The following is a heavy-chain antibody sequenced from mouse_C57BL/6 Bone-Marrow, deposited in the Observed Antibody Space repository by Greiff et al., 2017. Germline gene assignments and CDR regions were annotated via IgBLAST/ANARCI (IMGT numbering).Heavy chain of an antibody. CDR1: EFTFSSYA. Sequence: EVKLVESGGGLVKPGGSLKLSCAASEFTFSSYAMSWVRQTPEKRLEWVATISDGGSYTYYPDNVKGRFTISRDNAKNNLYLQMSHLKSEDTAMYYCARALLLPYFDYWGQGTTLTVSS. J-gene: IGHJ2*01. D-gene: IGHD1-1*01. V-gene: IGHV5-4*03. CDR2: ISDGGSYT. CDR3: ARALLLPYFDY.